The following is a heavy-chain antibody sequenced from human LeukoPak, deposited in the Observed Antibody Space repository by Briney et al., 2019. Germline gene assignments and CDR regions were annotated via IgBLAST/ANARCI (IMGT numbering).Heavy chain of an antibody. V-gene: IGHV4-59*12. CDR3: ARGGDRRGFDY. J-gene: IGHJ4*02. D-gene: IGHD1-14*01. CDR1: GGSISSYY. Sequence: PSETLSLTCTVSGGSISSYYWSWIRQPPGKGLEWIGYIYYSGSTKYKPSLKSRVTISVDTSKNQFSLKLRSLTAADTAVYYCARGGDRRGFDYWGQGTLVTVSS. CDR2: IYYSGST.